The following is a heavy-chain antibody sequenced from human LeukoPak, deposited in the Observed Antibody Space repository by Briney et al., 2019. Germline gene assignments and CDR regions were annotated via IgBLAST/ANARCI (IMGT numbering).Heavy chain of an antibody. Sequence: GASVKVSCKASGYTFTSYDINWVRQATGQGLEWMGWMNPNSGNTGYAQKFQGRVTITRNTSISTAYMELSSLRSEDTAVYYCAREGVAVAVRVGPDAFDIWGQGTMVNVSS. CDR3: AREGVAVAVRVGPDAFDI. D-gene: IGHD6-19*01. V-gene: IGHV1-8*03. CDR2: MNPNSGNT. CDR1: GYTFTSYD. J-gene: IGHJ3*02.